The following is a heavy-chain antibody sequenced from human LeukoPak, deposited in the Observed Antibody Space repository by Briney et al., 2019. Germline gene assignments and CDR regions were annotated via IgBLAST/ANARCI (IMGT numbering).Heavy chain of an antibody. Sequence: PGGSLRLSCATSGFTFSSYGMHWVRQAPGKGLEWVAVISYDGSNKYYADSVKGRFTISRDNSKNTLYLQMNSLRAEDTAVYYCARVGGEQLYYYYYGMDVWGQGTTVTVSS. D-gene: IGHD3-16*01. J-gene: IGHJ6*02. CDR3: ARVGGEQLYYYYYGMDV. V-gene: IGHV3-30*03. CDR2: ISYDGSNK. CDR1: GFTFSSYG.